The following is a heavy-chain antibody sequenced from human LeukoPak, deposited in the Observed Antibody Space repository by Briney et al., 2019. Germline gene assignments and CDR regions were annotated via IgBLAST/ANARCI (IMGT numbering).Heavy chain of an antibody. CDR3: AKDSERGSGRKVSSLYYMDV. D-gene: IGHD3-10*01. V-gene: IGHV3-23*01. J-gene: IGHJ6*03. Sequence: TSETLSLTCAVYGGSFSGYYWNWIRQPPGKGLEWVSAISGSGGSTYYADSVKGRFTISRDNSKNTLYLQMNSLRAEDTAVYYCAKDSERGSGRKVSSLYYMDVWGKGTTVTVSS. CDR2: ISGSGGST. CDR1: GGSFSGYY.